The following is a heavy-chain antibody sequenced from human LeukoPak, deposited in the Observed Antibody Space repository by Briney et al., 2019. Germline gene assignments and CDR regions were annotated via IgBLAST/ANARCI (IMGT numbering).Heavy chain of an antibody. CDR2: ISAYNGNT. V-gene: IGHV1-18*01. CDR3: ARDGRYCSGGSCYSRVFGYYYYYMDV. D-gene: IGHD2-15*01. Sequence: ASVKVSCKASGYTFTSYGISWVRQAPGQGLEWMGWISAYNGNTNYAQKLQGRVTMTTDTSTSTAYMELRSLRSDDTAVYYCARDGRYCSGGSCYSRVFGYYYYYMDVWGKGTTVTISS. CDR1: GYTFTSYG. J-gene: IGHJ6*03.